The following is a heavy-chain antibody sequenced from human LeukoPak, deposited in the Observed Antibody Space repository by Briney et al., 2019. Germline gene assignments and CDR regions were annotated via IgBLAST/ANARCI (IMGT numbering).Heavy chain of an antibody. Sequence: QTGGSLRLSCVASGFTLSSYAMSWVRQAPGKGLEWVSGISGSGGSTYYADSVKGRFTISRDSSKNTLYLQMNSLRAEDTAIYYCARGGSGAPYYSYYMDVWGKGTTVTVSS. V-gene: IGHV3-23*01. D-gene: IGHD3-10*01. CDR3: ARGGSGAPYYSYYMDV. CDR1: GFTLSSYA. CDR2: ISGSGGST. J-gene: IGHJ6*03.